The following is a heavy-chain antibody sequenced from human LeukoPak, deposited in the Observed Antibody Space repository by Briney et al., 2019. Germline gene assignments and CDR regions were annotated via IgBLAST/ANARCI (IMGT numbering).Heavy chain of an antibody. D-gene: IGHD3-10*01. CDR1: GGTISRYA. V-gene: IGHV1-69*06. J-gene: IGHJ4*02. CDR2: IIPIFGTA. CDR3: ASKDYYGLGSSAFDY. Sequence: SVKVSCKASGGTISRYAISWVRQAPGQGLEWMGGIIPIFGTANYAQKFQGRVTITADKSTSTAYMELSSLRSEDTAVYYCASKDYYGLGSSAFDYWGQGPLVTVSS.